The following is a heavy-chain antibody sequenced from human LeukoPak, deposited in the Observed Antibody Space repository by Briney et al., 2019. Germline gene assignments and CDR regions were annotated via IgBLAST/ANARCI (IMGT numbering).Heavy chain of an antibody. Sequence: SETLSLTCAVSGYSISSGYYWGWIRQPPGKGLEWVGYIYYSGSTNYNPSLKSRVTISLDTSKNQFSLKLSSVTAADTAVYYCAGHPNFLNWFDPWGQGTLVTVSS. D-gene: IGHD1-7*01. CDR1: GYSISSGYY. CDR2: IYYSGST. CDR3: AGHPNFLNWFDP. J-gene: IGHJ5*02. V-gene: IGHV4-38-2*01.